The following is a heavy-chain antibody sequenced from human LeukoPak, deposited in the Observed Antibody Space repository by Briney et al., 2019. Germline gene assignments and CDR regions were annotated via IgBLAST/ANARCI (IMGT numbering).Heavy chain of an antibody. D-gene: IGHD6-13*01. J-gene: IGHJ4*02. Sequence: GGSLRLSCAASGFTFSNYEMKWVRQAPGKGLEWVSYISSSGSTIYYADSVKGRFTISRDNAKNSLYLQMNSLRAEDTAVYYCASELAAAAGAIDYWGQGTLVTVSS. CDR3: ASELAAAAGAIDY. CDR1: GFTFSNYE. V-gene: IGHV3-48*03. CDR2: ISSSGSTI.